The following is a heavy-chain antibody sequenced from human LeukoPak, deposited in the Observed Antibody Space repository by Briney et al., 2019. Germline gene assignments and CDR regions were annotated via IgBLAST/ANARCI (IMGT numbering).Heavy chain of an antibody. J-gene: IGHJ2*01. Sequence: GGSLRLSCGVPGFTFSTYWMGWLRQAPGKGLEWVANINEDGSEKYYVGSVKGRFTISRDNVENSMYLQMSTLRAEDTAVYYCARIVTGSWCWYFDLWGRGTLVTVSS. CDR1: GFTFSTYW. V-gene: IGHV3-7*01. CDR2: INEDGSEK. CDR3: ARIVTGSWCWYFDL. D-gene: IGHD6-13*01.